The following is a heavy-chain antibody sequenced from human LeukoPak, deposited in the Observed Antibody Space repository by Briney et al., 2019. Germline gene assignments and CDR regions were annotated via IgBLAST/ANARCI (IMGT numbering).Heavy chain of an antibody. CDR3: ATDGSTGSLLDH. V-gene: IGHV3-21*01. CDR2: TSGNSSYI. CDR1: GFTFKTNI. J-gene: IGHJ4*02. Sequence: GGSLRLSCAASGFTFKTNIMTWVRQAPGKGLEWVSSTSGNSSYIYFPDSLKGRFIISRDNARNSVYLQMNSLRVEDTAVYYCATDGSTGSLLDHWGQGILVTVSS. D-gene: IGHD3-10*01.